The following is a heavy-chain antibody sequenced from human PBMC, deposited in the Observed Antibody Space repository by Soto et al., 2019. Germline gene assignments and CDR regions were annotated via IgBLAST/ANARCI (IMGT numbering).Heavy chain of an antibody. J-gene: IGHJ5*02. CDR2: IIPIFGTA. D-gene: IGHD5-18*01. CDR1: GGTFSSYA. CDR3: ARGGTPMVTGWFDP. Sequence: SVKVSCKASGGTFSSYAISWVRQAPGQGLEWMGGIIPIFGTANYAQKFQGRVTITADESTSTAYMELSSLRSEDTAVYYCARGGTPMVTGWFDPWGQGNLVTVSS. V-gene: IGHV1-69*13.